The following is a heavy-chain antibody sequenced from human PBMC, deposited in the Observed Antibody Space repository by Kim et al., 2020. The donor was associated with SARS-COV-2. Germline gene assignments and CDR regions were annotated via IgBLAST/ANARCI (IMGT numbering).Heavy chain of an antibody. CDR3: ARGLGNWMVITYYFDY. J-gene: IGHJ4*02. Sequence: SLKSRVTISVDTSKNQFSLKLSSVTAADTAVYYCARGLGNWMVITYYFDYWGQGTLVTVSS. V-gene: IGHV4-34*01. D-gene: IGHD3-22*01.